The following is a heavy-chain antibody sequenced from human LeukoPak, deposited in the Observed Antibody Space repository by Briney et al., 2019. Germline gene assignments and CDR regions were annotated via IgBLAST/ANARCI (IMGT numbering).Heavy chain of an antibody. Sequence: GGSLRLSCAASGFTVSSNYMSWVRQAPGKGLEWVSAISGSGGSTYYADSVKGRFTISRDNSKNTLYLQMNSLRAEDTAVYYCAKGGYYDFWSAPPYWGQGTLVTVSS. V-gene: IGHV3-23*01. CDR1: GFTVSSNY. D-gene: IGHD3-3*01. J-gene: IGHJ4*02. CDR3: AKGGYYDFWSAPPY. CDR2: ISGSGGST.